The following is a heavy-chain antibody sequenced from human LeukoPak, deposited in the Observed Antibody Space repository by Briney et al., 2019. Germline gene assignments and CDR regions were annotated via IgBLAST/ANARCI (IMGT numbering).Heavy chain of an antibody. D-gene: IGHD2-15*01. V-gene: IGHV4-61*02. CDR3: AREVGSGGPAGFDY. Sequence: SETLSLTCTVSGGSISSGSYYWSWIRQPAGKGLEWIGRIYTSGSTNYNPSLKSRVTISVDTSKNQFSLKLSSVTAADTAVYYCAREVGSGGPAGFDYWGQGTLVTVSS. CDR1: GGSISSGSYY. J-gene: IGHJ4*02. CDR2: IYTSGST.